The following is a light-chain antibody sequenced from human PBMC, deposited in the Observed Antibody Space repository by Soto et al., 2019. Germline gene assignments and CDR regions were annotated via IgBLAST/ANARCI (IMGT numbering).Light chain of an antibody. J-gene: IGKJ1*01. Sequence: EVVMTQSPATLSASPGESATLSCWASETVATNLAWYQQKPGQAPRLLISGASTRAAGISDRFRGSGSGTEFTLTISRLRSEDSGIYYCQQYFEWPPMTFGQGTKVEI. CDR3: QQYFEWPPMT. CDR1: ETVATN. V-gene: IGKV3-15*01. CDR2: GAS.